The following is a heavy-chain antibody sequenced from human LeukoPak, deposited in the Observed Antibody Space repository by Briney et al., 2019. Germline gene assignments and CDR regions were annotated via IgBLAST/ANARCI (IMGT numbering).Heavy chain of an antibody. J-gene: IGHJ6*03. CDR1: GGSISSYY. CDR3: ARGGIAAPSTGCMDV. V-gene: IGHV4-4*07. D-gene: IGHD6-13*01. CDR2: IYTSGST. Sequence: SSETLSLTCTVSGGSISSYYRSWIRQPAGKGLEWIGLIYTSGSTNYNPSLKSRVTMSVDTSKNQFSLKLSSVTAADTAVYYCARGGIAAPSTGCMDVWGKGTTVTVSS.